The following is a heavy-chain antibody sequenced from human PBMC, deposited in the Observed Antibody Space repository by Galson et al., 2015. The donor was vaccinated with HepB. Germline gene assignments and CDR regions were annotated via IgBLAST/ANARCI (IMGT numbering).Heavy chain of an antibody. CDR3: ARVGTVTKAGPWFDP. V-gene: IGHV1-46*03. D-gene: IGHD4-17*01. J-gene: IGHJ5*02. Sequence: SVKVSCKASGYTFTSYYMHWVRQAPGQGLEWMGIINPSGGSTSYAQKFQGRVTMTRDTSTSTVYMELSSLRSEDTAVYYCARVGTVTKAGPWFDPWGQGTLVTVSS. CDR2: INPSGGST. CDR1: GYTFTSYY.